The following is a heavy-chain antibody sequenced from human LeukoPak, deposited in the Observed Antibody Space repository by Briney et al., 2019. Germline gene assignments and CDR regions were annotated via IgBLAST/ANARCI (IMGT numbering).Heavy chain of an antibody. CDR3: ARRLVRGHFGY. D-gene: IGHD6-19*01. CDR2: ISGSSRST. V-gene: IGHV3-11*03. CDR1: GFTFSDYY. Sequence: PGGSLRLSCAASGFTFSDYYMSWIRQAPGKGLELLSYISGSSRSTNYADSVRGRLTISRDNANNSLYLQMNSLRAEDTAVYYCARRLVRGHFGYWGQGTLVTVSS. J-gene: IGHJ4*02.